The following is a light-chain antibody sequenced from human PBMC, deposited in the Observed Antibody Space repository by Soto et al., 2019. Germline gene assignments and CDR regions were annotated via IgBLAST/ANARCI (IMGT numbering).Light chain of an antibody. CDR1: QGISSY. CDR2: AAS. V-gene: IGKV1-8*01. CDR3: QQLNSYPT. J-gene: IGKJ5*01. Sequence: AIWMTQSPSSFSASTGDGVTITCRASQGISSYLAWYQQKPGKAPKLLIYAASTLQSGVPSRFRGSGSGTDFTLTISSLQPEDFATYYCQQLNSYPTFGQGTRLEIK.